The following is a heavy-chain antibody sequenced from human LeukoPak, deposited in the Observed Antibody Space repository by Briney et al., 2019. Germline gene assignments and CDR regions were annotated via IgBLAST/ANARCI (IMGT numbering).Heavy chain of an antibody. D-gene: IGHD5-12*01. CDR2: ISDTGRDI. Sequence: PGGPLTLSCAGSGFVFESFTMTWLRQAPGKGLEWVLLISDTGRDIIYALSVRGRFTISRDNTKNSVFLQMDSLRVEDTAIYYCAKGLFSAYDKYLDSWGQGTLVTVSS. CDR1: GFVFESFT. CDR3: AKGLFSAYDKYLDS. V-gene: IGHV3-21*06. J-gene: IGHJ4*02.